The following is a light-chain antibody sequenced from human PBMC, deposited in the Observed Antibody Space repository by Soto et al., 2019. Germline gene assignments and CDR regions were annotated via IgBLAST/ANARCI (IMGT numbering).Light chain of an antibody. V-gene: IGKV3-20*01. CDR3: QHYGTSQIT. CDR2: DAS. J-gene: IGKJ5*01. Sequence: EIVLIQSPATLSLSAGERATITCRASQTVSSYLAWYQQKPGQAPRLLIYDASSRTTGIPDRFSGSGSGTDFTLTISRLQPEDFAVYYCQHYGTSQITFGQGTRLEIK. CDR1: QTVSSY.